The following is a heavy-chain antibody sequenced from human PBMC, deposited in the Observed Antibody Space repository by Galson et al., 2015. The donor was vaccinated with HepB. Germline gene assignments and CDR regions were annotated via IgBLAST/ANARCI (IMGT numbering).Heavy chain of an antibody. CDR1: GFTFSDYY. D-gene: IGHD3-3*01. J-gene: IGHJ6*02. V-gene: IGHV3-11*05. CDR3: ARDLFGVGADDGMDV. CDR2: ISSSSSYT. Sequence: SLRLSCAASGFTFSDYYMSWIRQAPGKGLEWVSYISSSSSYTNYADSVKGRFTISRDNAKNSLYLQMNSLRAEDTAVYYCARDLFGVGADDGMDVWGQGTTVTVSS.